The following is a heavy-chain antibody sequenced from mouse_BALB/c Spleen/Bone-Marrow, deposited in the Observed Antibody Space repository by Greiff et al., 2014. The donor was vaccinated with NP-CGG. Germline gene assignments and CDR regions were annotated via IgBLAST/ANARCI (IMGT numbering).Heavy chain of an antibody. CDR1: GFNVKDTY. CDR2: IDPANGNT. Sequence: EVQLVESGAELVKPGASVKLSCTASGFNVKDTYIHWVKQRPEQGLEWIGRIDPANGNTKYDPKFQGKATITADTSSNTAYLQLSSLTSEETAVYYCASYVYGYYFDYWGQGTTLTVSS. CDR3: ASYVYGYYFDY. V-gene: IGHV14-3*02. J-gene: IGHJ2*01. D-gene: IGHD2-2*01.